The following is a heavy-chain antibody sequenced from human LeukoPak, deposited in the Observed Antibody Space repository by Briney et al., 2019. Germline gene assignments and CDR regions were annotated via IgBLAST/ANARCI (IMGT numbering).Heavy chain of an antibody. Sequence: GGSLRLSCAASGFTFSNYWMRWVRQAPGKGLEWVANIKEDGSEKYYVDSVKGRFTISRDNAKNSLYLQMNSLRAEDTAVCYCARASSYACQGWGQGTLVTVSS. CDR2: IKEDGSEK. CDR3: ARASSYACQG. CDR1: GFTFSNYW. J-gene: IGHJ4*02. D-gene: IGHD3-16*01. V-gene: IGHV3-7*01.